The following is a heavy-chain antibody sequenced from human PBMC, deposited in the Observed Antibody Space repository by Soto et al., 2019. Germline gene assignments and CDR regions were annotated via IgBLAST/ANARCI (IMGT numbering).Heavy chain of an antibody. CDR2: ISAYSGNT. CDR1: GYTFTSYG. Sequence: QVQLAQSGAEVKKPGASVKVSCKASGYTFTSYGINWMRQAPGQGLKWMAWISAYSGNTEYAQKLQGRVSMTTDTSTKTAYLELRGLESDDTAVYYCARERPNGDAFDIWCQGTMVTVSS. J-gene: IGHJ3*02. CDR3: ARERPNGDAFDI. V-gene: IGHV1-18*01.